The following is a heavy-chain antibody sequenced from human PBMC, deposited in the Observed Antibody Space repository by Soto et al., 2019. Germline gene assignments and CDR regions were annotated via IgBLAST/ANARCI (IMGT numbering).Heavy chain of an antibody. Sequence: ETLSLTCTVSGRSISSYYSSWIRQPPGKGLEWIGYIYYSGSTNCNPSLKSRVTISVDTSKNQFSLKLSSVTAADTAVYYCARHGVRGLQAVDYWGKGSLVTVAS. CDR3: ARHGVRGLQAVDY. V-gene: IGHV4-59*08. J-gene: IGHJ4*02. CDR1: GRSISSYY. D-gene: IGHD3-3*01. CDR2: IYYSGST.